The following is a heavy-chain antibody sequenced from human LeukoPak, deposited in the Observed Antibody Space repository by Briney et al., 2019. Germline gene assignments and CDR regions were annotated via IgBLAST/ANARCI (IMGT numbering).Heavy chain of an antibody. J-gene: IGHJ4*02. Sequence: GGSLRLSCAASGFTFSTYWMSWVRQTPGKGLEWVANIKQDGSGEYYVDSVKGRFTISRDNAKNSLYLQMNSLRAEDTAVYYCATFVWETTADGTYYSDYWGQGTLVTVSS. D-gene: IGHD1-26*01. CDR1: GFTFSTYW. CDR3: ATFVWETTADGTYYSDY. CDR2: IKQDGSGE. V-gene: IGHV3-7*01.